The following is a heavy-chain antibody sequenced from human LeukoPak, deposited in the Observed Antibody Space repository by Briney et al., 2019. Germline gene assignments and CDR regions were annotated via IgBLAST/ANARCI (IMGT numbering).Heavy chain of an antibody. Sequence: PSETLSLTCTVSGGSISSSSYYWGWIRQPPGKGLEWIGSIYYSGSTYYNPSLKSRVTISVDTSKNQFSLKLSSVTAADTAVYYCARVVVVVTTWVFPYFEYWGQGTLVTVSS. D-gene: IGHD2-15*01. CDR3: ARVVVVVTTWVFPYFEY. CDR2: IYYSGST. V-gene: IGHV4-39*01. CDR1: GGSISSSSYY. J-gene: IGHJ4*02.